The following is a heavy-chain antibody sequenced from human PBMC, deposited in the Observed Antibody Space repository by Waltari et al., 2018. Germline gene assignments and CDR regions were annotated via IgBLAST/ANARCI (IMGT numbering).Heavy chain of an antibody. J-gene: IGHJ4*02. Sequence: QVQLVQSGAEVKKPGSSVKVSCKASGGTFSSYAISWVRQAPGQGLEWMGGIIPIFGTANDAQKFQGRVTITTDESTSTAYMELSSLRSEDTAVYYCAGVYYDSSGYYDYWGQGTLVTVSS. V-gene: IGHV1-69*05. CDR2: IIPIFGTA. D-gene: IGHD3-22*01. CDR1: GGTFSSYA. CDR3: AGVYYDSSGYYDY.